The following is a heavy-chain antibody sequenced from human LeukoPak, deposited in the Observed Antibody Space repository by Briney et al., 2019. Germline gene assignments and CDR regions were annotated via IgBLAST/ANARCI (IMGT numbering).Heavy chain of an antibody. D-gene: IGHD3-10*01. CDR3: ARDSAYYYGSGSYSVYYYYYYGMDV. V-gene: IGHV3-7*01. Sequence: GGSLRLSCAASGFTFSSYWMSWVRLAPGKGLEWVANIKQDGSEKYYVDSVKGRFTISRDNAKNSLYLQMNSLRAEDTAVYYCARDSAYYYGSGSYSVYYYYYYGMDVWGQGTTVTVSS. CDR1: GFTFSSYW. J-gene: IGHJ6*02. CDR2: IKQDGSEK.